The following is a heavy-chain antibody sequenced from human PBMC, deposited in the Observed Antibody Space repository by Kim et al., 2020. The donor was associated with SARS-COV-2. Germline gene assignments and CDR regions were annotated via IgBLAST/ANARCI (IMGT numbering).Heavy chain of an antibody. CDR2: ISAYNGNT. J-gene: IGHJ6*02. CDR3: AREYSYWRYYYYYGMDV. V-gene: IGHV1-18*01. D-gene: IGHD5-18*01. Sequence: ASVKVSCKASGYTFTSYGISWVRQAPGQGLEWMGWISAYNGNTNYAQKLQGRVTMTTDTSTSTAYMELRSLRSDDTAVYYCAREYSYWRYYYYYGMDVWGQGTTVTVSS. CDR1: GYTFTSYG.